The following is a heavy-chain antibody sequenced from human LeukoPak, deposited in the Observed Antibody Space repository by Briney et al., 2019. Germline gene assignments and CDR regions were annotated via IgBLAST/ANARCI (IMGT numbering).Heavy chain of an antibody. CDR3: AKVRSSEFDY. V-gene: IGHV3-48*01. CDR2: VSTSSTTI. D-gene: IGHD6-19*01. CDR1: GFTFSSYA. Sequence: GGSLRLSCAASGFTFSSYAMSWVRQAPGKGLEWVSYVSTSSTTIYYADSVKGRFTISRENAKNSLYLQMNSLRAEDTAVYYCAKVRSSEFDYWGQGTLVTVSS. J-gene: IGHJ4*02.